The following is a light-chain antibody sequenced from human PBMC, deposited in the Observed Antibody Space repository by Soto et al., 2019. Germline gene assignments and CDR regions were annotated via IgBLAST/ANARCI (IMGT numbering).Light chain of an antibody. CDR1: SSNIGSGYD. V-gene: IGLV1-40*01. CDR2: GDS. Sequence: QSVLTQPPSVSGAPGQTITISCTGSSSNIGSGYDVHWYQQFPRTAPKLLISGDSNRPSGVPDRFSGSKSGTSASLAITGLQTEDEADYYCQSYDSSLSGVIFGGGTKLTVL. CDR3: QSYDSSLSGVI. J-gene: IGLJ2*01.